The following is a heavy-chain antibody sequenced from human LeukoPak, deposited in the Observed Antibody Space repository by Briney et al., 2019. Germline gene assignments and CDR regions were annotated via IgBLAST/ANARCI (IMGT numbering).Heavy chain of an antibody. CDR2: ISSSGSTI. CDR3: ARGRQNSGSYSDAFDI. V-gene: IGHV3-48*03. J-gene: IGHJ3*02. Sequence: GGSLRLSCAASGFTFSSYEMNWVRQAPGKGLEWVSYISSSGSTIYYADSVKGRFTISRDNAKNSVFLQMNSLRAEDTAVYYCARGRQNSGSYSDAFDIWGQGTMVTVSS. CDR1: GFTFSSYE. D-gene: IGHD1-26*01.